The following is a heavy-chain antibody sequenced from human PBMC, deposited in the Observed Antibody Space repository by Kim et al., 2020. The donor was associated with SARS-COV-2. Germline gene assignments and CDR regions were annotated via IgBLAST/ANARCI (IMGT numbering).Heavy chain of an antibody. CDR3: TRRFSGSGWYSGNWFDP. D-gene: IGHD6-19*01. J-gene: IGHJ5*02. V-gene: IGHV3-73*01. Sequence: GRFTISRDDSKNTAYLQMNSLKTEDTAVYYCTRRFSGSGWYSGNWFDPWGQGTLVTVSS.